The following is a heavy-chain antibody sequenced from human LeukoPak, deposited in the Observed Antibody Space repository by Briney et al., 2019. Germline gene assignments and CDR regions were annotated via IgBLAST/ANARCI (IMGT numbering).Heavy chain of an antibody. Sequence: GGSLRLSCIGSEFTFNKYWMNWVRQAPGKGLEWVANIKQDGSEKYYVDSVKGRFTISRDNAKNSLYLQMNSLRAEDTAVYYCARTSAVPAASDIWGQGTMVTVSS. V-gene: IGHV3-7*01. CDR3: ARTSAVPAASDI. CDR1: EFTFNKYW. D-gene: IGHD2-2*01. J-gene: IGHJ3*02. CDR2: IKQDGSEK.